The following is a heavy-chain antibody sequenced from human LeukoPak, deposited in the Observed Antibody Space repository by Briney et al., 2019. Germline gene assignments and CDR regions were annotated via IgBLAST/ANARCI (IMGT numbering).Heavy chain of an antibody. V-gene: IGHV4-34*01. CDR1: GGSFSGYY. CDR3: ARFRGVSSYYYYYMDV. J-gene: IGHJ6*03. CDR2: INHSGST. D-gene: IGHD3-10*01. Sequence: SETLSLTCAVYGGSFSGYYWSWIRQPPGKGLEWIGEINHSGSTNYNPSLKSRVTISVDTSKNQFSLKLSSVTAADTAVYYCARFRGVSSYYYYYMDVWGKGTTVTISS.